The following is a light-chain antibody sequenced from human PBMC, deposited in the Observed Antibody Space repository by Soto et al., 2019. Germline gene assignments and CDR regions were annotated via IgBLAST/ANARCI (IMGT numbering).Light chain of an antibody. CDR1: ESVNNN. J-gene: IGKJ4*01. CDR2: FAS. Sequence: EIVMTQSPATLSVSPGERAILSCRASESVNNNLAWYQQKPGQAPRLLIYFASTRATGIPARFSGSGSGTEFTLTISSLQSEDFAVYYCQQYNKWPLTFGGGTKVETK. V-gene: IGKV3-15*01. CDR3: QQYNKWPLT.